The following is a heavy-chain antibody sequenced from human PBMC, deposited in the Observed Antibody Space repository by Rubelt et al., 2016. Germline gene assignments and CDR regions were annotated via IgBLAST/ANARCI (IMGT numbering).Heavy chain of an antibody. CDR2: IYTSGST. V-gene: IGHV4-4*07. J-gene: IGHJ4*02. D-gene: IGHD6-19*01. CDR1: GGSISSYY. CDR3: AWEDSSAVY. Sequence: QVQLQESGPGLVKPSETLSLTCTVSGGSISSYYWSWIRQPAGKGLEWIGRIYTSGSTNYNPPLKRGVTMSVDTSKNQLSRKLSSVTAADTAVYYCAWEDSSAVYWGQGTLVTVSS.